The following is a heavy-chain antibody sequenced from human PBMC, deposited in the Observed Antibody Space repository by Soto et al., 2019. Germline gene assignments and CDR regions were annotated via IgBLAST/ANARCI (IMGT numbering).Heavy chain of an antibody. CDR1: GGSISSYY. CDR3: ARDRIAAADGGYYYYYGMDV. D-gene: IGHD6-13*01. J-gene: IGHJ6*02. V-gene: IGHV4-59*01. CDR2: IYYSGST. Sequence: KPSETLSLTCTVSGGSISSYYWSWIRQPPGKGLEWIGYIYYSGSTNYNPSLKSRVTISVDTSKNQFSLKLSSVTAADTAVYYCARDRIAAADGGYYYYYGMDVWGQGTTVTVSS.